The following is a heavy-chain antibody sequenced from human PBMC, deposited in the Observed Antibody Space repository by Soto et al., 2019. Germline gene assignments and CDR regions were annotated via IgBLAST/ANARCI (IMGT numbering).Heavy chain of an antibody. Sequence: PSRSLSLTCAISGDSVSSNSAAWNWIRQSPSRGLEWLGRTYYRSRWYNDYAVSVRSRITVNPDTSKNQFSLQLTSVTPEDTAVYYCAGTTSHYWYYMDVWAKGPRSPSP. D-gene: IGHD1-7*01. J-gene: IGHJ6*03. CDR2: TYYRSRWYN. V-gene: IGHV6-1*01. CDR3: AGTTSHYWYYMDV. CDR1: GDSVSSNSAA.